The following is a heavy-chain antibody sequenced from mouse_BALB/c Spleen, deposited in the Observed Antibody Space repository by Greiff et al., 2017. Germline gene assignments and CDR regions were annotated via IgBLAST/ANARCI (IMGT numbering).Heavy chain of an antibody. CDR3: VRDGSNYPYYAMDY. V-gene: IGHV2-9-2*01. D-gene: IGHD2-5*01. CDR1: GFSLTSYD. CDR2: IWTGGGT. Sequence: VQVVESGPGLVAPSQSLSITCTVSGFSLTSYDISWIRQPPGKGLEWLGVIWTGGGTNYNSAFMSRLSISKDNSKSQVFLKMNSLQTDDTAIYYCVRDGSNYPYYAMDYWGQGTSVTVSS. J-gene: IGHJ4*01.